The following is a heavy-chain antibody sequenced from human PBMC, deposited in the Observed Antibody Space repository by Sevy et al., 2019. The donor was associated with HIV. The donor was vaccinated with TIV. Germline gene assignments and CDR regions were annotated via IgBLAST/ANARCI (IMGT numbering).Heavy chain of an antibody. D-gene: IGHD4-17*01. V-gene: IGHV6-1*01. CDR3: ARWKKGDVRGSTVTTHYYYGMDV. J-gene: IGHJ6*02. Sequence: SQTLSLTCAISGDSVSSNSAAWNWIRQSPSRGLEWLGRTYYRSKWYNDYAVSVKSRITINPDTSKNQFSLQLNSVTPEDTAVYYCARWKKGDVRGSTVTTHYYYGMDVWGQGTTVTVSS. CDR1: GDSVSSNSAA. CDR2: TYYRSKWYN.